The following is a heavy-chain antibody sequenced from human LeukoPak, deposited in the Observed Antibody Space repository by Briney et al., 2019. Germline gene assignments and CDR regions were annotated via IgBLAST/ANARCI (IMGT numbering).Heavy chain of an antibody. CDR2: INHSGST. Sequence: SETLSLTCAVYGGSFSGYYWSWIRQPPGKGLEWIGEINHSGSTNYNPSLKSRVTISVDTSKNQFSLKLSSVTAADTAVYYCARQFDFWRGSYYYYMDVWGKGTTVTVSS. D-gene: IGHD3-3*01. J-gene: IGHJ6*03. V-gene: IGHV4-34*01. CDR3: ARQFDFWRGSYYYYMDV. CDR1: GGSFSGYY.